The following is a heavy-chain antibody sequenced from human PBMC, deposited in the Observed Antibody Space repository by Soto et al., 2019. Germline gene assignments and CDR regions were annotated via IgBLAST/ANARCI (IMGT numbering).Heavy chain of an antibody. CDR2: IYYSGST. Sequence: SETLSLTCTVSGGSISSYYWSWIRQPPGKGLEWIGYIYYSGSTNYNPSLKSRVTISVDTSKNQFSLKLSSVTAADTAVYYCASREYSSSLGVYYYYGMDVWGQGTTVTVS. V-gene: IGHV4-59*01. J-gene: IGHJ6*02. D-gene: IGHD6-6*01. CDR3: ASREYSSSLGVYYYYGMDV. CDR1: GGSISSYY.